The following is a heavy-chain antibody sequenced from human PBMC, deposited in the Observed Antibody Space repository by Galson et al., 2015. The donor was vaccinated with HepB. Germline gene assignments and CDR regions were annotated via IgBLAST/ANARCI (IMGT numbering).Heavy chain of an antibody. CDR3: ARKGLRFLEWYYGMDV. D-gene: IGHD3-3*01. V-gene: IGHV1-2*06. Sequence: SVKVSCKASGYTFTGYYMHWVRQAPGQGLEWMGRINPNSGGTNYAQKFQGRVTMTRDTSISTAYMELSRLRSDDTAVYYCARKGLRFLEWYYGMDVWGQGTTVTVSS. CDR1: GYTFTGYY. CDR2: INPNSGGT. J-gene: IGHJ6*02.